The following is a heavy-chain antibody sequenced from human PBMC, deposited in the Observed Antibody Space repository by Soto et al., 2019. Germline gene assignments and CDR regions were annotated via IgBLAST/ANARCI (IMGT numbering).Heavy chain of an antibody. CDR1: GGTFSSYA. CDR2: IIPIFGTA. V-gene: IGHV1-69*06. D-gene: IGHD3-16*01. Sequence: SVKVSCKASGGTFSSYAISWVRQTPGQGLEWMGGIIPIFGTANYAQKFQGRVTITADKSTSTAYMELSSLRSEDTAVYYCARGRALGELGHEYFQQWGQGTLVTVSS. J-gene: IGHJ1*01. CDR3: ARGRALGELGHEYFQQ.